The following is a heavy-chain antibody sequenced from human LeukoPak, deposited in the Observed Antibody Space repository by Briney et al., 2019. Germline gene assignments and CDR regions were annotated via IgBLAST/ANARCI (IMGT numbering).Heavy chain of an antibody. D-gene: IGHD4-23*01. V-gene: IGHV3-74*01. CDR3: ARDRYYGGNSNAFDI. CDR2: IYIDGTST. J-gene: IGHJ3*02. CDR1: GFTLSGYW. Sequence: PGGSLTLSCAASGFTLSGYWMHWVRQAPGKGLVWVSRIYIDGTSTIYADSVKGRFTISRDNAKNTLYLQMISLRAEDTAVYYCARDRYYGGNSNAFDIWGQETMVRVSS.